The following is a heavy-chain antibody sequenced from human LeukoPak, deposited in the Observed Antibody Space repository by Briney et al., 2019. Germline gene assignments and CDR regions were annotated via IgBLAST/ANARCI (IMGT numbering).Heavy chain of an antibody. CDR3: ARSTSYGSSTVIYYFDY. CDR1: GYTFTSYY. Sequence: ASVKVSRKASGYTFTSYYMHWVRQAPGQGLEWMGIINPSGGSTSYAQKFQGRVTMTRDTSTSTVYMELSSLRSEDTAVYYCARSTSYGSSTVIYYFDYWGQGTLVTVSS. J-gene: IGHJ4*02. CDR2: INPSGGST. V-gene: IGHV1-46*01. D-gene: IGHD5-18*01.